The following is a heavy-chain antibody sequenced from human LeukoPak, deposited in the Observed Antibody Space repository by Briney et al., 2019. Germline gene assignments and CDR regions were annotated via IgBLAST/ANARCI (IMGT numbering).Heavy chain of an antibody. CDR1: GGSISSYY. V-gene: IGHV4-4*07. CDR2: VYTSGST. CDR3: ARERDGIVVVPAAIRGEYYYYYMDV. D-gene: IGHD2-2*02. Sequence: PSETLSLTCTVSGGSISSYYRSWIRQPAGKGLQWIGRVYTSGSTNYNPSLKSRVTISVDKSKNQFSLKLSSVTAADTAVYYCARERDGIVVVPAAIRGEYYYYYMDVWGKGTTVTVSS. J-gene: IGHJ6*03.